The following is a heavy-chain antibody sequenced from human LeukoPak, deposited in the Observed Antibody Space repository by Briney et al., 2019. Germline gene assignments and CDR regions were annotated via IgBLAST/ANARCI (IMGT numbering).Heavy chain of an antibody. CDR2: IYYIGDSGNT. V-gene: IGHV4-30-4*08. Sequence: SQTLSLTCTVSGDFISSGEYYWNWIRQSPGKGLEWIGYIYYIGDSGNTYYNPSLKSRVTISVDTSKNQFSLKLSSVTAADTAVYYCARDGSELLTAFDIWGQGTMVTVSS. CDR1: GDFISSGEYY. J-gene: IGHJ3*02. D-gene: IGHD5-12*01. CDR3: ARDGSELLTAFDI.